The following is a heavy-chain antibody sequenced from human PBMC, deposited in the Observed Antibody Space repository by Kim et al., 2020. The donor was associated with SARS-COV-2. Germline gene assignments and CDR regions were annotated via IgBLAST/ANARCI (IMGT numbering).Heavy chain of an antibody. CDR3: ARGRAAVVPAPILGIGPHYDYFIIDV. CDR2: IHQSGST. CDR1: GGSFSGHY. D-gene: IGHD2-2*02. Sequence: SETLSLTCAVYGGSFSGHYWSWIRQPPGKGLEWIWEIHQSGSTNYNPSLKSRVTISIDTSKNQFSLKLSPVTAADTGFYYCARGRAAVVPAPILGIGPHYDYFIIDVWGHGTAVTVSS. V-gene: IGHV4-34*01. J-gene: IGHJ6*02.